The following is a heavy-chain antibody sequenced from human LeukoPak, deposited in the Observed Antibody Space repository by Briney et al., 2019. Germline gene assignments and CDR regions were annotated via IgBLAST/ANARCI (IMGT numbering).Heavy chain of an antibody. CDR1: GYSFTYHY. CDR3: ARDNSVEDNAWWFDP. J-gene: IGHJ5*02. CDR2: INPTGGST. Sequence: ASVKVSCKASGYSFTYHYMHWVRQAPGQGLEWMGLINPTGGSTGYAQKSQGRVTMTRDMSTSTDYMELSSLRSEDTAIYYCARDNSVEDNAWWFDPWGQGTLVTVSS. V-gene: IGHV1-46*01. D-gene: IGHD4-23*01.